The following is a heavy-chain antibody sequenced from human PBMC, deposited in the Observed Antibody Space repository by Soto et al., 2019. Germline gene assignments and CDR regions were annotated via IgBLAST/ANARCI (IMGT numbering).Heavy chain of an antibody. CDR1: GFTFSSYG. CDR2: ISYDGSNK. D-gene: IGHD2-15*01. Sequence: GGSLRLSCAASGFTFSSYGMHWVRQTPGKGLEWVAVISYDGSNKYYADSVKGRFTISRDNSKNTLYLQMNSLRAEDTAVYYCAKDLRYSRQYYYYYGMDVWGRGTTVTVSS. V-gene: IGHV3-30*18. CDR3: AKDLRYSRQYYYYYGMDV. J-gene: IGHJ6*02.